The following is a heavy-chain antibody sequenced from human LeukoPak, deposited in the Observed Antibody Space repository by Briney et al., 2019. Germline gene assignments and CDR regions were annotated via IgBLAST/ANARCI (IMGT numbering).Heavy chain of an antibody. J-gene: IGHJ5*02. CDR3: ISWCDP. Sequence: GGSLRLSCAASGFIFSRYSMNWVRQAPGKGLGWVSSISSSSSYIYYADSVKARFTISRDNTKNSLYQPMNSLRAEDTAVYNCISWCDPWGRGTLVSVSS. CDR2: ISSSSSYI. D-gene: IGHD3-3*02. CDR1: GFIFSRYS. V-gene: IGHV3-21*01.